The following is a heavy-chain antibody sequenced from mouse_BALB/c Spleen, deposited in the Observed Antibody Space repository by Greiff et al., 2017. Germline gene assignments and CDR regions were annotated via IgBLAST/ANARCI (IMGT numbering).Heavy chain of an antibody. J-gene: IGHJ2*01. Sequence: EVKLQESGPGLVKPSQSLSLTCTVTGYSITSDYAWNWIRQFPGNKLEWMGYISYSGSTSYNPSLKSRISITRDTSKNQFFLQLNSVTTEDTATYYCAREVDDYGDYWGQGTTLTVSS. V-gene: IGHV3-2*02. CDR3: AREVDDYGDY. CDR2: ISYSGST. D-gene: IGHD2-4*01. CDR1: GYSITSDYA.